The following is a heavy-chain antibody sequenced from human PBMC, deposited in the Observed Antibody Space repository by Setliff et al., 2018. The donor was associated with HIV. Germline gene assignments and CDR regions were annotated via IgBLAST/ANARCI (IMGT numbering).Heavy chain of an antibody. CDR1: GYTLTELS. D-gene: IGHD2-8*01. V-gene: IGHV1-24*01. CDR2: FDPEDGET. CDR3: ASGSGYCKNGNCYIGVHKNPDKYYFDY. J-gene: IGHJ4*02. Sequence: GASVKVSCKVSGYTLTELSRHWVRQAPGKGLEWMGGFDPEDGETIYAQKFQGRVTMTRNTSISTAYMELSSLRSEDTAVYYCASGSGYCKNGNCYIGVHKNPDKYYFDYWGQGTLVTVSS.